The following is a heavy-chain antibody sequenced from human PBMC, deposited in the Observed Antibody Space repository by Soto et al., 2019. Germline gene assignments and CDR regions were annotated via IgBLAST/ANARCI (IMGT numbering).Heavy chain of an antibody. CDR1: GFTFSPYA. D-gene: IGHD2-15*01. CDR2: ISGSGGNST. J-gene: IGHJ4*02. Sequence: PGGSLRLSCAASGFTFSPYAMGWVRQAPGKGLEWVSAISGSGGNSTFYGDSVKGRFTISRDNSKNTLYLQMNSLGAEDTAVYYCAKGGGSCCFDNWGQGTLVTVSS. CDR3: AKGGGSCCFDN. V-gene: IGHV3-23*01.